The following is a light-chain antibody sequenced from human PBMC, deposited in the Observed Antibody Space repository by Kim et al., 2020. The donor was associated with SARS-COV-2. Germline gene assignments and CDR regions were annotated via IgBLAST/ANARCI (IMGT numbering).Light chain of an antibody. J-gene: IGKJ4*01. Sequence: ASVGDRVTITCQASRDIANNLNWYQQKPGKAPKVLIYEASNVQTGVPSRFSGTGSGTDFTFIITSLQPEDVATYYCQQFDNLSLTFGGGTKVDIK. CDR1: RDIANN. V-gene: IGKV1-33*01. CDR3: QQFDNLSLT. CDR2: EAS.